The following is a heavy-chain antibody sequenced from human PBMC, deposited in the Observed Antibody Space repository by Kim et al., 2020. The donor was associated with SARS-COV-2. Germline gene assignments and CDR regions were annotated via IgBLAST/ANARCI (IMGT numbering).Heavy chain of an antibody. J-gene: IGHJ4*02. Sequence: GGSLRLSCAASGFTFSSYDMHWVRQATGKGLEWVSAIGTAGDTYYPGSVKGRFTISRENAKNSLYLQMNSLRAGDTAVYYCARATSSGWNFDYWGQGTLVTVSS. CDR3: ARATSSGWNFDY. CDR2: IGTAGDT. V-gene: IGHV3-13*01. CDR1: GFTFSSYD. D-gene: IGHD6-19*01.